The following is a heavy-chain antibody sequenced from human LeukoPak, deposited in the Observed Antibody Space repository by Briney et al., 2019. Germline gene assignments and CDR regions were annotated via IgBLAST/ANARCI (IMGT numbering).Heavy chain of an antibody. CDR2: IIPIFGTA. V-gene: IGHV1-69*13. CDR3: ARDLGLRKPFTRSAY. D-gene: IGHD3-16*01. CDR1: GATFSSYA. J-gene: IGHJ4*02. Sequence: ASVKVSCKASGATFSSYAISWVRQAPGQGLEWMGGIIPIFGTANYAQKFQGRVTITADESTSTAYMELSSLRSEDTAVYYCARDLGLRKPFTRSAYWGQGTLVTVSS.